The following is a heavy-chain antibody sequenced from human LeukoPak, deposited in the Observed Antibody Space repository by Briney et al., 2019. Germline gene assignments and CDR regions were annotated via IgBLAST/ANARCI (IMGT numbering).Heavy chain of an antibody. D-gene: IGHD1-26*01. CDR3: AKARWEPNFDY. CDR2: INENGDSA. CDR1: GFTFDDYA. J-gene: IGHJ4*02. V-gene: IGHV3-43*02. Sequence: GGSLRLSCAAAGFTFDDYAMHWVRQGPGKSLEWVSLINENGDSAYYGDSVRGRFTVSRDNAKNSLYLQMNSLTTEDTALYYCAKARWEPNFDYWGQGTLVTVSS.